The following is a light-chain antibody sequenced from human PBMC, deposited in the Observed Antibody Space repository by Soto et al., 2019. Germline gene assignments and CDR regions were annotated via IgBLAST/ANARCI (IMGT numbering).Light chain of an antibody. V-gene: IGKV3-15*01. CDR2: GAS. CDR1: QSVSSN. CDR3: QQYNNWRGT. Sequence: EIVMTQSPDTLSVSTGQRATLSCSASQSVSSNLAWYQQKPGQAPRLLIYGASTRATGIPARFSGSRSGTEFTLTISSLQSEDFAVYYCQQYNNWRGTFGQGTKVEIK. J-gene: IGKJ1*01.